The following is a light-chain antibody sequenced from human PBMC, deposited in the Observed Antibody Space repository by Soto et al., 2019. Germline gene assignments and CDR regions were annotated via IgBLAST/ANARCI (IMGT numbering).Light chain of an antibody. CDR3: EQYSSLPYT. J-gene: IGKJ2*01. CDR2: KAS. CDR1: QSIGSW. Sequence: DIQMTHSPSTLSAFVGDRVTITCRASQSIGSWLAWYQHKPEKSPKVLIYKASNLEYGVPSRFSGSGSGTEFTLTINNLQPDDSATYYCEQYSSLPYTFGQGTKLEI. V-gene: IGKV1-5*03.